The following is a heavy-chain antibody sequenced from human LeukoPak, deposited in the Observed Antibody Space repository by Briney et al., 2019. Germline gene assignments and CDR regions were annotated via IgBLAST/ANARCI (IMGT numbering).Heavy chain of an antibody. D-gene: IGHD2-2*01. V-gene: IGHV1-69*05. J-gene: IGHJ3*02. CDR2: IIPIFGTA. CDR3: AREDPGYCSSTSCYEDRAFDI. CDR1: GGTFSSYA. Sequence: ASVKVSCKASGGTFSSYAISWVRQAPGHGLEWMGGIIPIFGTANYAQQFQGRVKITTDESTGTAYMEVSSLRSEDTAVYYGAREDPGYCSSTSCYEDRAFDIWGQGTMVTVSS.